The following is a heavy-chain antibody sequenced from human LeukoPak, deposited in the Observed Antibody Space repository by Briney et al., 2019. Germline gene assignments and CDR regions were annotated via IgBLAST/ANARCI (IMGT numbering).Heavy chain of an antibody. J-gene: IGHJ2*01. CDR1: GFTVSSNY. Sequence: GGSLRLSCAASGFTVSSNYMSWVRQAPGKGLEWVSGVTSSSRGKKYADSVRGRFTVSRDDANNSLYLQMNNLRPEDTALYYCAKDSEARTTSWYYHFDLWGRGTLVTVSS. CDR2: TSSSRGK. V-gene: IGHV3-53*05. CDR3: AKDSEARTTSWYYHFDL. D-gene: IGHD6-13*01.